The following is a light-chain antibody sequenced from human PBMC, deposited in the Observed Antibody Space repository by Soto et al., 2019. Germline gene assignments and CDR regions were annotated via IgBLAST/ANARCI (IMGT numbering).Light chain of an antibody. CDR2: GNS. Sequence: QSVLTQPPSVSGAPGQRVTISCTGSSSNIGAGYDVHWYQQLPGTAPKLLIYGNSNRPSGVPDRFSGSKSGTSASLAITGLQAEDEADYYYQSYDSSLSGWRVFGTGTKVTVL. V-gene: IGLV1-40*01. CDR1: SSNIGAGYD. CDR3: QSYDSSLSGWRV. J-gene: IGLJ1*01.